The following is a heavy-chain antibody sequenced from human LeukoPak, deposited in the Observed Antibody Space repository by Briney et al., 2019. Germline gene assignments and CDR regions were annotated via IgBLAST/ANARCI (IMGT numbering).Heavy chain of an antibody. CDR2: ISSSSSYI. V-gene: IGHV3-21*01. Sequence: GGTLRLSCAASGFRFNSYGMNWVRQAPGKGLEGVSSISSSSSYIYYADSVKGRFTISRDNAKNSLYLQMNSLRAEDTAVYYCARKAVADPRFAFDIWGQGTMVTVSS. CDR3: ARKAVADPRFAFDI. CDR1: GFRFNSYG. D-gene: IGHD6-19*01. J-gene: IGHJ3*02.